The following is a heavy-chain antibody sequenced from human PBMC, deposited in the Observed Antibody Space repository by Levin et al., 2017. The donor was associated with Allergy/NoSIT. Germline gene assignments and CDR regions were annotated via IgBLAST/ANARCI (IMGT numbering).Heavy chain of an antibody. D-gene: IGHD7-27*01. Sequence: SQTLSLPCAVYGGSFRGYYWSWLRQPPGKGLEWIGEINHSGSTNYNPSLKSRVTISVDTSKNQFSLKLSSVTAADTAVYYCARGTPLGGYYYYYYGMDVWGQGTTVTVSS. CDR2: INHSGST. CDR3: ARGTPLGGYYYYYYGMDV. V-gene: IGHV4-34*01. CDR1: GGSFRGYY. J-gene: IGHJ6*02.